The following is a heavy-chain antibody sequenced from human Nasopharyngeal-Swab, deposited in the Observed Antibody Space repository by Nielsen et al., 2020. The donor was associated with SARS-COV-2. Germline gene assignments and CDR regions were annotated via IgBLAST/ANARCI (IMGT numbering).Heavy chain of an antibody. J-gene: IGHJ4*02. CDR1: LYTFSRYF. V-gene: IGHV1-46*01. CDR3: SRLMGTSSSSPFDY. Sequence: SVPVSRKPSLYTFSRYFMHWLGQAPPQGLEWMGIINPSDDGTTYEQNFQGRVTMTRDTSTSTVYMELSSLRFDDTAVYYCSRLMGTSSSSPFDYWGQGTLVTVSS. CDR2: INPSDDGT. D-gene: IGHD6-6*01.